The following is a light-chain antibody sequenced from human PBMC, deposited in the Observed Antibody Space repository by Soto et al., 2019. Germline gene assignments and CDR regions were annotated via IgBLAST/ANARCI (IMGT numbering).Light chain of an antibody. J-gene: IGLJ2*01. Sequence: QSALTQPASVSGSPGQSITISCTGTSSDVGGYNYVSWYQQHPGKAPKLMIYEVSNRPSGVSNRFSGSKSGNTASLTISGLQAEDEADYYCSSYTISRNTVIFGGGTKVTVL. CDR2: EVS. V-gene: IGLV2-14*01. CDR3: SSYTISRNTVI. CDR1: SSDVGGYNY.